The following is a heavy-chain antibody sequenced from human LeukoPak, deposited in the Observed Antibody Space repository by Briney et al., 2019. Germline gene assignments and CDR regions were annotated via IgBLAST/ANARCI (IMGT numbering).Heavy chain of an antibody. Sequence: PGGSLRLSCAASGFTFSSYWMSCVRQAPGKGLEWVANIKQDGSEKYYVDSVKGRFTISRDNAKNSLYLQMNSLRAEDTAVYYCARDEGLLWFGEPILDWGQGTLVTVSS. D-gene: IGHD3-10*01. V-gene: IGHV3-7*04. J-gene: IGHJ4*02. CDR1: GFTFSSYW. CDR3: ARDEGLLWFGEPILD. CDR2: IKQDGSEK.